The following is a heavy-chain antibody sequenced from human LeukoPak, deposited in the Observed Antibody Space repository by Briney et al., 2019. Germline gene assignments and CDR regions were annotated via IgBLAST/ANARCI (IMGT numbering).Heavy chain of an antibody. CDR1: GYTFTSYY. CDR2: INPSGGST. Sequence: GASVKVSCKASGYTFTSYYMHWVRQAPGQGLEWMGIINPSGGSTSYAQKFQGRVTMTRDTSTSTVYMELSSLRSEDTAVYYCAKEGVSVTPYVDCWGQGTLVTVSS. CDR3: AKEGVSVTPYVDC. V-gene: IGHV1-46*01. D-gene: IGHD2-21*02. J-gene: IGHJ4*02.